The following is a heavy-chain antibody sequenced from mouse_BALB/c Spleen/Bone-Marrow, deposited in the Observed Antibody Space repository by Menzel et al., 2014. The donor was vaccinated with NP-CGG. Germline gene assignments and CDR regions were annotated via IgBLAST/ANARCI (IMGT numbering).Heavy chain of an antibody. D-gene: IGHD1-1*01. CDR2: LYPGDGDN. CDR1: GYAFSSYW. Sequence: QVQLQQSGAELVRPGSSVKISCKASGYAFSSYWVNWVRQRPGQGLEWIGQLYPGDGDNNYNGKFKDKATLTADKSSSTAYMQLSSLTSEASAVYFCAKSGYGSFDYWGQGTTLTVSS. V-gene: IGHV1-80*01. J-gene: IGHJ2*01. CDR3: AKSGYGSFDY.